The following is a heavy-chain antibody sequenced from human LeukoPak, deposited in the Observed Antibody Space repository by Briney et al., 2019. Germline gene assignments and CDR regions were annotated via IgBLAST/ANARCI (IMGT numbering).Heavy chain of an antibody. CDR3: ARLARYCSSTTCYHFDY. CDR2: IYNSGNT. D-gene: IGHD2-2*01. Sequence: SETLFLTCAVSGYSISSGYYWGWIRQPPGKGLEWIGSIYNSGNTYYNPSLKSRVTISVDTSKNQFSLNLSSVTAADTAVYYCARLARYCSSTTCYHFDYWGQGTLVTVSS. J-gene: IGHJ4*02. CDR1: GYSISSGYY. V-gene: IGHV4-38-2*01.